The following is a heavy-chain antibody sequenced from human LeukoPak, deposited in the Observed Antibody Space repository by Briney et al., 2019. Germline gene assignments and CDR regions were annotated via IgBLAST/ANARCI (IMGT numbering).Heavy chain of an antibody. J-gene: IGHJ6*02. CDR3: AKDIGYGSGSYSSYWYGMDV. CDR2: ISWNSGSI. CDR1: GFTFDDYA. Sequence: GRSLRLSCAASGFTFDDYAMRWVRQAPGKGLEWVSGISWNSGSIGYADSVKGRFTISRDNAKNSLYLQMNSLRAEDTALYYCAKDIGYGSGSYSSYWYGMDVWGQGTTVTVSS. D-gene: IGHD3-10*01. V-gene: IGHV3-9*01.